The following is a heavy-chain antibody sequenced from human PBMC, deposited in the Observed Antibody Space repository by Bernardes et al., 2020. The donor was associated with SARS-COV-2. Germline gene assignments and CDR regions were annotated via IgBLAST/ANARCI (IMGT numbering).Heavy chain of an antibody. Sequence: GESLQISCKGSGFTFINYKISWVRQTLGKGLEWMGRIDPSDSYIDYSPSFQGHVSISVDKSINTAFLQWSSLKASDTAMYYCARQVIRGPPRVYNWFDPWGQGTQVTVSS. D-gene: IGHD3-10*01. J-gene: IGHJ5*02. V-gene: IGHV5-10-1*01. CDR1: GFTFINYK. CDR3: ARQVIRGPPRVYNWFDP. CDR2: IDPSDSYI.